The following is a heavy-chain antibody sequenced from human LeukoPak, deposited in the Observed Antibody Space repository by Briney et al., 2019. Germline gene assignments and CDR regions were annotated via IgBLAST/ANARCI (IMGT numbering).Heavy chain of an antibody. CDR1: GYTFTSNY. V-gene: IGHV1-46*01. CDR3: ARGSLCTNGVCYWEDYYMDV. D-gene: IGHD2-8*01. J-gene: IGHJ6*03. Sequence: ASVKVSCKAFGYTFTSNYMHWVRQAPGQGPEWMGVISPSGGSTTYAQKLQGRVTMTTDTSTSTAYMELRSLRSDDTAVYYCARGSLCTNGVCYWEDYYMDVWGKGTTVTVSS. CDR2: ISPSGGST.